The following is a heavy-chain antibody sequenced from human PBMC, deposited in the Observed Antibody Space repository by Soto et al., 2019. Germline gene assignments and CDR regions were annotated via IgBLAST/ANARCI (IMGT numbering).Heavy chain of an antibody. D-gene: IGHD6-25*01. CDR3: AKFFVETGSNSGWPWSFHY. J-gene: IGHJ4*02. CDR2: ISGSGGTT. Sequence: EVQLLESGGGLVQPGRSLRLSCAASGFTFSNYAMSWVRQAPGQGLDWVSAISGSGGTTYDADSVKGRFTISRDNSKNTLFLQMNSLRAEDAAVYDCAKFFVETGSNSGWPWSFHYWGQGTLVTVSS. CDR1: GFTFSNYA. V-gene: IGHV3-23*01.